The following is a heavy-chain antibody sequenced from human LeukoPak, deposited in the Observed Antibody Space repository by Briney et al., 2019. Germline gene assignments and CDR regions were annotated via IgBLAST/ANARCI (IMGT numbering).Heavy chain of an antibody. V-gene: IGHV1-69*05. Sequence: PVKVSCKASGGTFSSYAISWVRQAPGQGLEWMGRIIPIFGTANYAQKFQGRVTITTDESTSTAYMELSSLRSEDTAVYYCARDQLVAGPHSAYASDFDYWGQGTLVTVSS. CDR2: IIPIFGTA. J-gene: IGHJ4*02. CDR3: ARDQLVAGPHSAYASDFDY. CDR1: GGTFSSYA. D-gene: IGHD6-6*01.